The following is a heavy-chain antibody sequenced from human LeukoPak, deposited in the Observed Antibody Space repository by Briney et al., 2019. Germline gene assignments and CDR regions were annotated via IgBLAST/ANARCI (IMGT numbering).Heavy chain of an antibody. CDR1: GYTFTSYG. Sequence: ASVKVSCKASGYTFTSYGISWVRQAPGQGLEWMGWMSAYNGNTNYAQKLQGRVTMTTDTSTSTAYMELRSLRSDDTAVYYCARDSTSMVGFYYYGMDVWGQGTTVTVSS. CDR2: MSAYNGNT. J-gene: IGHJ6*02. CDR3: ARDSTSMVGFYYYGMDV. D-gene: IGHD2-8*01. V-gene: IGHV1-18*01.